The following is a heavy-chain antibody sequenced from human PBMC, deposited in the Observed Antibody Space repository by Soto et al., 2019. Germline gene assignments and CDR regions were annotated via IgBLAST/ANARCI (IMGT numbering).Heavy chain of an antibody. V-gene: IGHV3-33*01. CDR2: IWYDGSNK. CDR3: ARGGGYSSGSNWFDP. J-gene: IGHJ5*02. D-gene: IGHD6-19*01. CDR1: GFTFSSYG. Sequence: QVQLVESGGGVVQPGRSLRLSCAASGFTFSSYGMHWVRQAPGKGLEWVAVIWYDGSNKYYADSVKGRFTISRDNSKNTLYLQMNSRRAEDTAVYYCARGGGYSSGSNWFDPWGQGTLVTVSS.